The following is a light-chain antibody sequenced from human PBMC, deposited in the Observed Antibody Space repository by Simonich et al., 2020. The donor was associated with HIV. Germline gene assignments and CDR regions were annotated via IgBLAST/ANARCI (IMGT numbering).Light chain of an antibody. CDR2: KAA. J-gene: IGKJ2*01. V-gene: IGKV1-5*03. CDR1: QNIDSW. CDR3: LQYNGFFLYT. Sequence: DIQRTQSPSTLSASVGDRVTITCRASQNIDSWLGWYQQKPGKAPKLLIDKAASLENGVPSRVSGSGSGTEFTLTISSLQPDDFATYYCLQYNGFFLYTFGQGTKLESK.